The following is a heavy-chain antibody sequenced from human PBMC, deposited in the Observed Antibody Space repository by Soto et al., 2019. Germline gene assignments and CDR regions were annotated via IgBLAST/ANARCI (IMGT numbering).Heavy chain of an antibody. D-gene: IGHD3-3*01. Sequence: SGPTLVNPTQTLTLTCTFSGFSLSTSGMCVSWIRQPPGKALEWLARIDWDDDKYYSTSLKTRLTISKDTSKNQVVLTMTNMDPVDTATYYCARSITIFGVVTSNWFDPWGQGTLVPVSS. CDR2: IDWDDDK. J-gene: IGHJ5*02. CDR3: ARSITIFGVVTSNWFDP. CDR1: GFSLSTSGMC. V-gene: IGHV2-70*11.